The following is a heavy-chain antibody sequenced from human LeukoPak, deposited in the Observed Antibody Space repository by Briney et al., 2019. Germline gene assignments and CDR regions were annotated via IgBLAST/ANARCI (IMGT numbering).Heavy chain of an antibody. CDR1: GFTFSSYA. J-gene: IGHJ4*02. CDR2: ISGSGGST. CDR3: AKVLWFGELLPFDY. D-gene: IGHD3-10*01. Sequence: PGGSLRLSCAASGFTFSSYAMSRVRQAPGKGLEWVSAISGSGGSTYYADSVKGRFTVSRDNSKNTLYLQMNSLRAEDTAVNYCAKVLWFGELLPFDYWGQGTLVTVSS. V-gene: IGHV3-23*01.